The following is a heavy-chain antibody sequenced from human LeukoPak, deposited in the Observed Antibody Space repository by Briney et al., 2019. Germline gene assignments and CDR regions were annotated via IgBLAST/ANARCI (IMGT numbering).Heavy chain of an antibody. CDR3: ARGVNRITIFVWFDP. CDR1: GGTFSSYA. J-gene: IGHJ5*02. Sequence: SVKVSCKASGGTFSSYANSWVRQAPGQGLEWMGGIIPIFGTANYAQKFQGRVTITADESTSTAYMELSSLRSEDTAVYYCARGVNRITIFVWFDPWGQGTLVTVSS. D-gene: IGHD3-3*01. V-gene: IGHV1-69*01. CDR2: IIPIFGTA.